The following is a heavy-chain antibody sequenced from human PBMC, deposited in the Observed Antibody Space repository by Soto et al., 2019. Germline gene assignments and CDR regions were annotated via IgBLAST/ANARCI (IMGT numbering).Heavy chain of an antibody. D-gene: IGHD2-15*01. CDR2: IYYSGST. CDR1: GGSISSYY. Sequence: SETLSLTCTVSGGSISSYYWSWIRQPPGKGLEWIGYIYYSGSTNYNPSLKSRVTISVDTSKNHFSLKLSSVTAADTAVYYCAREYCSGGSCYSDYWGQGTLVTVSS. J-gene: IGHJ4*02. CDR3: AREYCSGGSCYSDY. V-gene: IGHV4-59*01.